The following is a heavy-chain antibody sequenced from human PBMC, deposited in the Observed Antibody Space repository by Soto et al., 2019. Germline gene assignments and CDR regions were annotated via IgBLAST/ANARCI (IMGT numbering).Heavy chain of an antibody. V-gene: IGHV4-31*03. CDR3: ARSVFP. CDR1: GGSISSGGYY. J-gene: IGHJ5*02. CDR2: IYYIGST. Sequence: QVQLQESGPGLVKPSQTLSLTCTVSGGSISSGGYYWNWLRQHPGKGLEWIGYIYYIGSTYYNPALKRRVTISLDTSKNQFSLKLSAVTAADTAVYYCARSVFPWGQGTLVTVSS.